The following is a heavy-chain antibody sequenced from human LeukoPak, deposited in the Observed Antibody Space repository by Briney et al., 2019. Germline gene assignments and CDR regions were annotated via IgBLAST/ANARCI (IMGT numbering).Heavy chain of an antibody. D-gene: IGHD2-21*02. CDR2: ISSSSSYI. CDR3: ARVYCGGGCYSGYYGMDV. V-gene: IGHV3-21*01. Sequence: GGPLRHYCAASGFTFSIYNMNWVRQAPAKGLEWVSSISSSSSYIYYADSLKGRFTISRDNAKNSLYLQMNSLRAEDTAVYYCARVYCGGGCYSGYYGMDVWGQGTTVTVSS. J-gene: IGHJ6*02. CDR1: GFTFSIYN.